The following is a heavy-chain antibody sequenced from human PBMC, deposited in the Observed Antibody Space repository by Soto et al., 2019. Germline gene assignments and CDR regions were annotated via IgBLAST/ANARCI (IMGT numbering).Heavy chain of an antibody. CDR1: GDSISSYY. CDR2: VYYSGST. D-gene: IGHD6-13*01. Sequence: SETLSLTCTFSGDSISSYYWSWIRQSPGKGLEWIGYVYYSGSTKYNPSLKSRVTISLDTSKNQFSLKLSSMTAADTAVYYCARQQALAGEKIDYWGQGTLVTVSS. V-gene: IGHV4-59*01. J-gene: IGHJ4*02. CDR3: ARQQALAGEKIDY.